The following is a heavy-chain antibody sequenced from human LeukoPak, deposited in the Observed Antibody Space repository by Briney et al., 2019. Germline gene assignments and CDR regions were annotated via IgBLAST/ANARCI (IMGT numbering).Heavy chain of an antibody. J-gene: IGHJ4*02. Sequence: GGSLRLSCAASGFTSSSYAMNWVRQAPGKGLEWVSGISGSGGSTYYADSVKGRFTITRDNTKNTLSLQMNSLRAEDTAIYYCAKDGGYTYGFEWYFDYRGQGTLVTVSS. D-gene: IGHD5-18*01. CDR2: ISGSGGST. V-gene: IGHV3-23*01. CDR1: GFTSSSYA. CDR3: AKDGGYTYGFEWYFDY.